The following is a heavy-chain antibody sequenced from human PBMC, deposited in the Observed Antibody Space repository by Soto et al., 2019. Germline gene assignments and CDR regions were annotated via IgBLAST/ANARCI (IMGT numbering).Heavy chain of an antibody. CDR3: XXXFNDRLTPXTVLH. Sequence: QVQLQESGPGLVKPSQTLSLTCIVSGDSITSAGSYWTWIRQHPGKGLEWIGYFYYNGNTYYNPSLKSRVTISVDXSXXXXXXXXXXXXXXXXXXXXXXXFNDRLTPXTVLHWGQGTLVTVSS. V-gene: IGHV4-31*03. D-gene: IGHD4-4*01. J-gene: IGHJ4*02. CDR2: FYYNGNT. CDR1: GDSITSAGSY.